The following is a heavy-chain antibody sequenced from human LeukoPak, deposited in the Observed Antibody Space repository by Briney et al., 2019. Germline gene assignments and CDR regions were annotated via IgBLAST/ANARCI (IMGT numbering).Heavy chain of an antibody. CDR3: ARHGSGTYFVY. J-gene: IGHJ4*02. CDR1: GGSISNYY. D-gene: IGHD3-10*01. Sequence: SETLSLTCTVSGGSISNYYWSWIRGPPGKGLEWIGHIYYTGSTNQNPSLKSRLTMSVDSSKNQFSLKLSSVTAADTAVYYCARHGSGTYFVYWGQGTLVTVSS. CDR2: IYYTGST. V-gene: IGHV4-59*08.